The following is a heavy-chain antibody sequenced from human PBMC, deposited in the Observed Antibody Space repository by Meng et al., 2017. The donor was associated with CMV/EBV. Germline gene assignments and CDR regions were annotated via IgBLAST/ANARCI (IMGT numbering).Heavy chain of an antibody. CDR3: ARGGGVDCSSTSCSYYYYYGMDV. CDR1: GGSTSSSSYY. V-gene: IGHV4-39*01. CDR2: IYYSGST. J-gene: IGHJ6*02. D-gene: IGHD2-2*01. Sequence: SETLSLTCTVSGGSTSSSSYYWGWIRQPPGKGLEWIGSIYYSGSTYYNPSLKSRVTISVDTSKNQFSLKLSSVTAADTAVYYCARGGGVDCSSTSCSYYYYYGMDVWGQGTTVTVSS.